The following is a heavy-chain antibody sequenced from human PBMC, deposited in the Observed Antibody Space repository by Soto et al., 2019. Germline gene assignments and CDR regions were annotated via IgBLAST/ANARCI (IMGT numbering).Heavy chain of an antibody. CDR3: ARASDSSGWHHWIDS. D-gene: IGHD6-19*01. CDR1: GFIFSNYW. V-gene: IGHV3-74*03. Sequence: GGSLRLSCVASGFIFSNYWTHWVRQAPGKGLVWVSRINSDGSTTYADSVKGRFTISRDNAKNTLYLQMNSLRAEDTAIYYCARASDSSGWHHWIDSWGLGTLVTVSS. CDR2: INSDGST. J-gene: IGHJ5*01.